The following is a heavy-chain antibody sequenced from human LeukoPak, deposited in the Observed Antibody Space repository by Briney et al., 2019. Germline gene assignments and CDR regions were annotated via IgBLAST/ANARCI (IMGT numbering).Heavy chain of an antibody. J-gene: IGHJ4*02. V-gene: IGHV3-11*01. Sequence: GGSLRLSCAASGFTFSDYYMSWIRQAPGKGLEWLSYISGSGSSLYYTDSVKGRFTISRDNAKKSLYLQMNSLRAEDTAVYYCARRSSGWYSFDYWGQGTQVTVS. CDR3: ARRSSGWYSFDY. D-gene: IGHD6-19*01. CDR1: GFTFSDYY. CDR2: ISGSGSSL.